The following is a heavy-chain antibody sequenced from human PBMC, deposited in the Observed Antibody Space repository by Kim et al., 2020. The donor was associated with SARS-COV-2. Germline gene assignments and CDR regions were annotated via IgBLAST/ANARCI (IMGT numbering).Heavy chain of an antibody. CDR1: GFTFDDYA. V-gene: IGHV3-43*02. CDR3: AKDMWFGEKFAFDI. Sequence: GGSLRLSCAASGFTFDDYAMHWVRQAPGKGLEWVSLISGDGGSTYYADSVKGRFTISRDNSKNSLYLQMNSLRTEDTALYYCAKDMWFGEKFAFDIWGQGTMVTVSS. D-gene: IGHD3-10*01. J-gene: IGHJ3*02. CDR2: ISGDGGST.